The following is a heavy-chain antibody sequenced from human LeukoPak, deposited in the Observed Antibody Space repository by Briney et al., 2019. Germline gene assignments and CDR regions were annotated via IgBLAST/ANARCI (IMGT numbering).Heavy chain of an antibody. Sequence: SETLSLTCTVSGYSISSGYYWGWIRQPPGKGLEWIGSIYYSGSTYYNPSLKSRVTISVDTSKNQFSLKLSSVTAADTAVYYCARDHRPITMVRGGMGAFDIWGQGTMVTVSS. D-gene: IGHD3-10*01. V-gene: IGHV4-38-2*02. CDR3: ARDHRPITMVRGGMGAFDI. CDR1: GYSISSGYY. CDR2: IYYSGST. J-gene: IGHJ3*02.